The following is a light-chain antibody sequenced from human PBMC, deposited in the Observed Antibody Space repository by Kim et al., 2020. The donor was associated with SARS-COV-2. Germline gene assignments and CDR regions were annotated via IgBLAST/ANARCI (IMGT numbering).Light chain of an antibody. J-gene: IGLJ3*02. V-gene: IGLV3-1*01. CDR3: QAWDSSTAV. CDR1: KLGDKY. Sequence: SVSPGQTASITCSGSKLGDKYAYWYQKKPGQSPILVSYQHTKRPSGISQRFSGSSFGNTATLTISRAQTMDEADYYCQAWDSSTAVFGGGTQLTVL. CDR2: QHT.